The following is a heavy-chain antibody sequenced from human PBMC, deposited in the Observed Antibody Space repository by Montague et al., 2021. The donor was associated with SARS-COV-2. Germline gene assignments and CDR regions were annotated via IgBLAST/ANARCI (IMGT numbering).Heavy chain of an antibody. J-gene: IGHJ6*02. CDR3: ARVGRQQLVRLSGMDV. V-gene: IGHV4-39*07. CDR2: IYYSGST. CDR1: GGSISSSSYD. Sequence: SETLPLTCTVSGGSISSSSYDWGWIRQPPGKGLEWIGSIYYSGSTYYNPSLKSRVTISVDTSKNQSSLKLSSVTAADTAVYYCARVGRQQLVRLSGMDVWGQGTTVTVSS. D-gene: IGHD6-13*01.